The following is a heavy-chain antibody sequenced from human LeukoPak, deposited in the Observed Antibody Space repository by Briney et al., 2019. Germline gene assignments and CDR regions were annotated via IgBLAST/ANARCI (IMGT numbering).Heavy chain of an antibody. V-gene: IGHV1-69*01. Sequence: SVKVSCKASGGTFSSYAISWVRQAPGQGLEWMGGIIPIFGTANYAQKFQGRVTITADESTSTAYMELSSLRSEDTAVYYCARDLSSGWYFDYWGQGTLVTVSS. D-gene: IGHD6-19*01. CDR2: IIPIFGTA. CDR3: ARDLSSGWYFDY. J-gene: IGHJ4*02. CDR1: GGTFSSYA.